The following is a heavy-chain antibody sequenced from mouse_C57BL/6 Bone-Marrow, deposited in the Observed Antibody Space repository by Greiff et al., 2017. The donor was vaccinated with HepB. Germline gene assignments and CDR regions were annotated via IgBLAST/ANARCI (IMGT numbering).Heavy chain of an antibody. V-gene: IGHV5-4*01. Sequence: DVQLVESGGGLVKPGGSLKLSCAASGFTFSSYAMSWVRQTPEKRLEWVATISDGGSYTYYPDNVKGRFTISRDNAKNNLYLQMSHLKSEDTAMYYCARDPDGYYWYFDVWGTGTTVTVSS. J-gene: IGHJ1*03. CDR1: GFTFSSYA. D-gene: IGHD2-3*01. CDR2: ISDGGSYT. CDR3: ARDPDGYYWYFDV.